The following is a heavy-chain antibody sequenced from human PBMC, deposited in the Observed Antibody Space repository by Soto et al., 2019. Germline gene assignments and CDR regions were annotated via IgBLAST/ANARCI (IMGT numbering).Heavy chain of an antibody. Sequence: GGSLRLSCTASGFTFGDYAMSWVRQAPGKGLEWVGFIRSKAYGGTTEYAASVKGRFTISRDDSKSIAYLQMNSLKTEDTAVYYCTREASYYYDSSGLPGYWGQGTLVTVSS. J-gene: IGHJ4*02. CDR3: TREASYYYDSSGLPGY. CDR1: GFTFGDYA. D-gene: IGHD3-22*01. V-gene: IGHV3-49*04. CDR2: IRSKAYGGTT.